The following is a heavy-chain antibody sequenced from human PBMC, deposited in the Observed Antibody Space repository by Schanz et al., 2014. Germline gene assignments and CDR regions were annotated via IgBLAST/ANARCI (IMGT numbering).Heavy chain of an antibody. CDR1: GFTLSNYA. Sequence: VQLLESGGGLVQPGGSLRLSCAASGFTLSNYAMSWVRQAPGKGLEWVSALSEGGGGTHYADSVRGRFTISRDNAENTLFLQMNSLRAEDTAVYYCAKIERNEDWGQGTLVTVSS. CDR3: AKIERNED. CDR2: LSEGGGGT. D-gene: IGHD1-1*01. J-gene: IGHJ4*02. V-gene: IGHV3-23*01.